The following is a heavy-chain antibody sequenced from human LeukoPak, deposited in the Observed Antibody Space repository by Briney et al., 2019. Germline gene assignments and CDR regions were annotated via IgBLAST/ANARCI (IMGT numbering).Heavy chain of an antibody. CDR1: GFTANNNF. CDR2: IYADGST. J-gene: IGHJ4*02. D-gene: IGHD6-19*01. CDR3: AKESSVSGWFIY. Sequence: SGGSLRLSCAASGFTANNNFMGWARQAPGKGREWVSGIYADGSTYYADSVKGRFTLSGHDSENTLSLEMNSLRPEDTALYYCAKESSVSGWFIYWGQGTLVTVSS. V-gene: IGHV3-53*04.